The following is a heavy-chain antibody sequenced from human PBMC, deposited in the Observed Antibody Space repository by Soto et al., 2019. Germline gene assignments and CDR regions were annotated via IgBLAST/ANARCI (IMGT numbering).Heavy chain of an antibody. CDR3: ARGHGGSGSYYNGGYKWFEP. Sequence: SETLSLTCAVYGGSFSGYYWSWIRQPPGKGLEWIGEINHSGSTNYNPSLKSRVTVSVDTSKNQFSLKLSSVTAADTAVYYCARGHGGSGSYYNGGYKWFEPLGQGTLVTVSS. CDR1: GGSFSGYY. J-gene: IGHJ5*02. CDR2: INHSGST. D-gene: IGHD3-10*01. V-gene: IGHV4-34*01.